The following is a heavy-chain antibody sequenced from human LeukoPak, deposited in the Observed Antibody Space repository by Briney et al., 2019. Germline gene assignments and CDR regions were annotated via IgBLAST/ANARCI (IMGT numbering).Heavy chain of an antibody. Sequence: ASVKVSCKASGGTFSSYDISWVRQAPGQGLEWMGGIIPIFGTANYAQKFQGRVTITADESTSTAYMELSSLRSEDTAVYYCATWTLRPGILWWADAFDIWGQGTMVTVSS. CDR2: IIPIFGTA. CDR1: GGTFSSYD. D-gene: IGHD2-21*01. J-gene: IGHJ3*02. V-gene: IGHV1-69*13. CDR3: ATWTLRPGILWWADAFDI.